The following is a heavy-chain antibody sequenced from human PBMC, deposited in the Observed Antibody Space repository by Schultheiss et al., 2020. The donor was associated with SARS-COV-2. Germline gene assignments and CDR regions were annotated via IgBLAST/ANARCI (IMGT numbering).Heavy chain of an antibody. CDR1: GFTFSSYS. CDR2: ISSSSSYI. D-gene: IGHD6-13*01. V-gene: IGHV3-21*01. Sequence: GGSLRLSCAASGFTFSSYSMNWVRQAPGKGLEWVSSISSSSSYIYYADSVKGRFTISRDNAKNSLYLQMNSLRAEDTAVYYCARDGAAAGTAEYWGQGTTVTVSS. CDR3: ARDGAAAGTAEY. J-gene: IGHJ6*02.